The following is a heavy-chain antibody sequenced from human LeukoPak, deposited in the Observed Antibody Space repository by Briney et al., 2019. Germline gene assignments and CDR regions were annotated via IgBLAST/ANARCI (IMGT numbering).Heavy chain of an antibody. V-gene: IGHV3-30*02. D-gene: IGHD2-15*01. J-gene: IGHJ4*02. Sequence: GGSLRLSCAASGFTFSSYGMHWVRQAPGKGLEWVAFIRYDESNKYYADSVKGRFTISRDNSKNTLYLQMNSLRAEDTAVYYCSKDLTVVVHDYWGQGTLVAVSS. CDR3: SKDLTVVVHDY. CDR2: IRYDESNK. CDR1: GFTFSSYG.